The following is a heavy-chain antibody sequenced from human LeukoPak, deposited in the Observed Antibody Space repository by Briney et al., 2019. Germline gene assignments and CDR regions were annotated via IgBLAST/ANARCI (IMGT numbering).Heavy chain of an antibody. V-gene: IGHV4-38-2*02. D-gene: IGHD2-21*02. CDR3: ARDLGYCGGDCHRADAFDI. CDR2: IYHSGGT. CDR1: GYSISSGYY. Sequence: PSETLSLTCAVSGYSISSGYYWGWIRQPPGKGLEWIGSIYHSGGTYYNPSLKSRVTISVDTSKNQFSLKLSSVTAADTAVYYCARDLGYCGGDCHRADAFDIWGQGTMVTVSS. J-gene: IGHJ3*02.